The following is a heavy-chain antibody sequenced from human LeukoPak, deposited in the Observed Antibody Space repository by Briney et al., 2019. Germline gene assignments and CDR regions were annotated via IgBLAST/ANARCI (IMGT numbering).Heavy chain of an antibody. CDR2: LSSGGSNK. CDR3: AYLRITMIGGV. V-gene: IGHV3-48*03. J-gene: IGHJ6*04. D-gene: IGHD3-10*02. CDR1: GFTFGSYD. Sequence: GVSLSFSSAASGFTFGSYDRNWLRPAPGHGLMWVFYLSSGGSNKYYADSVRGRITISRDNAKNSLYLQMDSLRPEDTAVNYCAYLRITMIGGVWGKGTTVTISS.